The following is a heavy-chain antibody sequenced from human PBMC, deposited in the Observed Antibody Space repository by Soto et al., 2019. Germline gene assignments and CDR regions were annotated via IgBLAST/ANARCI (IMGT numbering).Heavy chain of an antibody. V-gene: IGHV3-23*01. CDR2: ISGSGGST. CDR1: GFTFSSYA. CDR3: TRARSYYYYGMDV. J-gene: IGHJ6*02. Sequence: GGSLRLSCAASGFTFSSYAMSWVSQAPGKGLEWVSAISGSGGSTYYADSVKGRFTISRDNSKNTLYLQMNSLRAEDTAVYYCTRARSYYYYGMDVWGQGTTVTV.